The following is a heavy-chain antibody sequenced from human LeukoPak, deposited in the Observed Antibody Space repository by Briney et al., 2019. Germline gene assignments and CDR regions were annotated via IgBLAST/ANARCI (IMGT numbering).Heavy chain of an antibody. J-gene: IGHJ6*02. D-gene: IGHD3-3*01. V-gene: IGHV4-34*01. CDR3: ARGGAGYYYYGFDV. CDR1: GGPVSGYY. Sequence: SSETLSLTSSVSGGPVSGYYWSWIRQSPGKGLEWFGEIHHSGTTNYNPSLKSRVTISIDTSKNQFSLRLSSVTAADTAVYYCARGGAGYYYYGFDVWGQGTAVTVSS. CDR2: IHHSGTT.